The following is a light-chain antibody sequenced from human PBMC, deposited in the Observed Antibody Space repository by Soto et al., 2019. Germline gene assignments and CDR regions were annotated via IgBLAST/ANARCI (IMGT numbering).Light chain of an antibody. CDR2: DAY. CDR3: QQRHMWPIT. J-gene: IGKJ5*01. CDR1: KSLRLL. V-gene: IGKV3-11*01. Sequence: EVVLTQSPVTLSLSPGERATLSCRARKSLRLLLAWYQQKPGQAPRLLIYDAYNRATGIPPRFSGSGSGTDFTLTISSLEPEDSAVYYCQQRHMWPITFGQGTRLEIK.